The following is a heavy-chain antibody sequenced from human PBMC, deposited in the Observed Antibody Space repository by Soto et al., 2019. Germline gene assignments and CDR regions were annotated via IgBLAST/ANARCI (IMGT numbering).Heavy chain of an antibody. CDR3: AKSLFIGNSCHRPLYSCPRRLFSDL. CDR2: ISGSGGSP. CDR1: GFTFNSYT. J-gene: IGHJ2*01. V-gene: IGHV3-23*01. D-gene: IGHD3-16*02. Sequence: GGSLRLSCAASGFTFNSYTMAWVRQAPGKGLEWVSSISGSGGSPSYADSVQGRFTISRDNSRNTISLQMNSLRAEDTATYYCAKSLFIGNSCHRPLYSCPRRLFSDL.